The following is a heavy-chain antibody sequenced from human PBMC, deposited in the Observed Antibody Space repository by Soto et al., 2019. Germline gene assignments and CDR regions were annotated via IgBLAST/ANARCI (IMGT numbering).Heavy chain of an antibody. CDR1: GFTLSDHY. V-gene: IGHV3-72*01. D-gene: IGHD6-6*01. CDR2: TRDEARSYTT. Sequence: PGESLKISCAASGFTLSDHYMDWVRQAPGKGLEWVGRTRDEARSYTTEFAASVKGRFTISRDDSKNSLYLQMNSLRAEDTAVYYCARAVSSLDYWGQGTLVTVSS. J-gene: IGHJ4*02. CDR3: ARAVSSLDY.